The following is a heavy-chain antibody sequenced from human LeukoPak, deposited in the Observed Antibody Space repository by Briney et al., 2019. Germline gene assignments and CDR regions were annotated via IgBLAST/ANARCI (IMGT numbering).Heavy chain of an antibody. D-gene: IGHD1-26*01. CDR3: ARVGATDY. V-gene: IGHV1-2*02. CDR1: GYTFTGCY. CDR2: INPNSGGT. J-gene: IGHJ4*02. Sequence: ASVKVSCKASGYTFTGCYMHWVRQAPGQGLEWMGWINPNSGGTNYAQKFQGRVIMTRDTSISTAYMEMSRLTSDDTAVYYCARVGATDYWGQGTLVTVSS.